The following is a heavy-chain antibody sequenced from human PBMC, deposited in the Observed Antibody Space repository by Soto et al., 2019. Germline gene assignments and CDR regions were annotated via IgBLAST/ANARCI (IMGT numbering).Heavy chain of an antibody. Sequence: GGSLRLSCAASGFTFSAYPMTWVRQAPGKGLEWVAAITGSGRGTYYADSVKGRFTISRDNSKNTLYVQMNSLRAEDTAVYYCAKEKPTTTAFDIWGRGTMVTVSS. J-gene: IGHJ3*02. CDR1: GFTFSAYP. D-gene: IGHD4-17*01. CDR2: ITGSGRGT. V-gene: IGHV3-23*01. CDR3: AKEKPTTTAFDI.